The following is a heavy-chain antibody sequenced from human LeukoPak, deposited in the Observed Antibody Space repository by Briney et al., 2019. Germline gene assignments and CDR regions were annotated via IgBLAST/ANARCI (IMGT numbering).Heavy chain of an antibody. V-gene: IGHV4-4*08. CDR1: GFTFRSYY. J-gene: IGHJ5*02. Sequence: GSLRLSCVASGFTFRSYYMTWVRQAPGKGLEWIGRIYASGSANYNPSLKSRVTISVDTSKNQFSLKLNSVTAADTAMYYCARDVGSSWFSIWFDPWGQGTLVTASS. CDR3: ARDVGSSWFSIWFDP. CDR2: IYASGSA. D-gene: IGHD6-13*01.